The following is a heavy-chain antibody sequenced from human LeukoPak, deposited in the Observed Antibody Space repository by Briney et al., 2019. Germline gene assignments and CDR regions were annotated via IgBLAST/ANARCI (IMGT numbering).Heavy chain of an antibody. Sequence: PSETLSLTCTVSGDSISSYYWSWIRQPPGKRLEWIGYIYHSGSTNYNPSLKSRVTISADTSKYQFSLKLGSVTAADTAVYYCATGYSSTWYYFDYWGQGTLVTVSS. CDR2: IYHSGST. D-gene: IGHD6-13*01. V-gene: IGHV4-59*01. CDR1: GDSISSYY. J-gene: IGHJ4*02. CDR3: ATGYSSTWYYFDY.